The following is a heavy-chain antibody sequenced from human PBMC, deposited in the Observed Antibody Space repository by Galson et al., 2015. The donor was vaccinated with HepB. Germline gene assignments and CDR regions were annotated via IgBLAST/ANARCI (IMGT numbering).Heavy chain of an antibody. CDR2: ISWNSGNI. D-gene: IGHD6-13*01. Sequence: GKGLEWVSGISWNSGNIVYVDSVKGRFTISRDNAKNSLYLQMNSLRDEDTAFYYCAKDKRAAAGPAIFDSWGQGTLATVSS. CDR3: AKDKRAAAGPAIFDS. J-gene: IGHJ4*02. V-gene: IGHV3-9*01.